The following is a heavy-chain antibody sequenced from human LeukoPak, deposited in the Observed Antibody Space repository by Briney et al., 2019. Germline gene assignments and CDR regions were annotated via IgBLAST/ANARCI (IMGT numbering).Heavy chain of an antibody. J-gene: IGHJ4*02. V-gene: IGHV3-48*02. D-gene: IGHD6-19*01. CDR1: GFTFSTYT. CDR3: ARGEVSGYSSGWYPFDY. CDR2: ISSSISTI. Sequence: GGSLRLSCAASGFTFSTYTMNWVRQAPGKGLEWVSYISSSISTIYYADSVKGRFTISRDNAKNSLYLQMNSLRDEDTVVYYCARGEVSGYSSGWYPFDYWGQGTLVTVSS.